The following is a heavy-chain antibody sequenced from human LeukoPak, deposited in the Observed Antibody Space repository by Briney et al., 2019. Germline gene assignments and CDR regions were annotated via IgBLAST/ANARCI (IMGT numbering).Heavy chain of an antibody. Sequence: PGGSLRLSCAASGFIFSSYGMHWVRQAPDKGLEWVAFIRYDGSRKYYADSVKGRFTISRDNSRNTLYLQMNSLRAEDTAVYYCARVGRTGTTPFDYWGQGTLVTVSS. D-gene: IGHD1-1*01. CDR3: ARVGRTGTTPFDY. V-gene: IGHV3-30*02. CDR2: IRYDGSRK. J-gene: IGHJ4*02. CDR1: GFIFSSYG.